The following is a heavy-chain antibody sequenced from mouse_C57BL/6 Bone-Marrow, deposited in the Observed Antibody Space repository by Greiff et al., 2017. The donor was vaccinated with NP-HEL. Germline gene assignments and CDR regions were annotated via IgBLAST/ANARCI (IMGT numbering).Heavy chain of an antibody. CDR2: IRSKSNNYAT. J-gene: IGHJ4*01. CDR3: VGHGGSGYAMDY. CDR1: GFSFNTYA. Sequence: EVHLVESGGGLVQPKGSLKLSCAASGFSFNTYAMNWVRQAPGKGLEWVARIRSKSNNYATYHADSVKDRFTISRDDSESMLYLQMNNLKTEDTAVYSCVGHGGSGYAMDYWGQGTSVTVSS. D-gene: IGHD3-2*02. V-gene: IGHV10-1*01.